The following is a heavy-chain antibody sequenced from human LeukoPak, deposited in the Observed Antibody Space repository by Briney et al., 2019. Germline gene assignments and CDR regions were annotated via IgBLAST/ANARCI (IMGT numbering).Heavy chain of an antibody. CDR2: IYYSGST. CDR3: ARGAAGYSYG. V-gene: IGHV4-59*11. J-gene: IGHJ4*02. CDR1: GGSISSHY. Sequence: SETLSLTCSVSGGSISSHYWSWIRQPPGKGLEWIGHIYYSGSTNYNPSLKSRVTISIDTSKNQFSLWLSSVTAADTAVYYCARGAAGYSYGWGQGTLVTVSS. D-gene: IGHD5-18*01.